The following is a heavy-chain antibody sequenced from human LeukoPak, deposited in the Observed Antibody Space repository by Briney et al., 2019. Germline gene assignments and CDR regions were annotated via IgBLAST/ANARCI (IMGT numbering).Heavy chain of an antibody. CDR2: ISWNSGSI. CDR1: GFTFDDYA. J-gene: IGHJ4*02. D-gene: IGHD2-21*02. Sequence: GRSLRLSCAASGFTFDDYAMHWVRQAPGKGLEWVSGISWNSGSIGYADSVKGRFTISRDNAKNSLYLQMNSLRAEDMALYYCAKGSRGDGWMGDYFDYGGKEPLVTVSS. V-gene: IGHV3-9*03. CDR3: AKGSRGDGWMGDYFDY.